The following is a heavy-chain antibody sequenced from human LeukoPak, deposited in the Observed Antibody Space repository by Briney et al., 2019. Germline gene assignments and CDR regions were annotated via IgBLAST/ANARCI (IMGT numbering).Heavy chain of an antibody. J-gene: IGHJ3*02. CDR1: GFTLSSYW. Sequence: GGSLRLSCVASGFTLSSYWMSWVRQAPGKGLEWVANIRQDGSEIYYVDSVKGRFTISRDNAKNSLYLQMNSLRVEDTAWYYCARDSSGWALHSFDIWGQGTLVTVSS. CDR2: IRQDGSEI. CDR3: ARDSSGWALHSFDI. V-gene: IGHV3-7*04. D-gene: IGHD6-19*01.